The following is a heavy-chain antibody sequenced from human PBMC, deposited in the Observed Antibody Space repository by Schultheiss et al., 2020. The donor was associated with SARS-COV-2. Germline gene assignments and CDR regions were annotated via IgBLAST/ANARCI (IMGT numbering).Heavy chain of an antibody. CDR2: INHSGST. CDR1: GGSISSGGYY. CDR3: ARDRVAVAGTLDY. J-gene: IGHJ4*02. V-gene: IGHV4-61*08. Sequence: SETLSLTCTVSGGSISSGGYYWSWIRQPPGKGLEWIGEINHSGSTNYNPSLKSRVTMSVDTSKNQFSLKLSSVTAADTAVYYCARDRVAVAGTLDYWGQGTLVTVSS. D-gene: IGHD6-19*01.